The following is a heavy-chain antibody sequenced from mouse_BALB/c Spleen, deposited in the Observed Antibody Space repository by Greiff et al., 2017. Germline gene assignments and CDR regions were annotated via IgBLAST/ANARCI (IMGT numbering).Heavy chain of an antibody. V-gene: IGHV1S137*01. CDR3: ARDYGSSYVWFAY. D-gene: IGHD1-1*01. Sequence: QVHVKQSGAELVRPGVSVKISCKGSGYTFTDYAMHWVKQSHAKSLEWIGVISTYYGDASYNQKFKGKATMTVDKSSSTAYMELARLTSEDSAIYYCARDYGSSYVWFAYWGQGTLVTVSA. J-gene: IGHJ3*01. CDR1: GYTFTDYA. CDR2: ISTYYGDA.